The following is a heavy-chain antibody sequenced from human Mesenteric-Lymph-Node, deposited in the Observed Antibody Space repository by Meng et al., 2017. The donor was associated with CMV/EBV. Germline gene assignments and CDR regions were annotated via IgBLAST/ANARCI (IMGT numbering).Heavy chain of an antibody. D-gene: IGHD3-10*01. Sequence: GGSLRLSCAASGFTFSSYAMHWVRQAPGKGLEWVAVISYDGSNKYYADSVKGRFTISRDNSKNTLYLQMNSLRAEDTAVYYCARSPGGFGEWGDYFDYWGQGTLVTVSS. CDR2: ISYDGSNK. CDR3: ARSPGGFGEWGDYFDY. CDR1: GFTFSSYA. J-gene: IGHJ4*02. V-gene: IGHV3-30*04.